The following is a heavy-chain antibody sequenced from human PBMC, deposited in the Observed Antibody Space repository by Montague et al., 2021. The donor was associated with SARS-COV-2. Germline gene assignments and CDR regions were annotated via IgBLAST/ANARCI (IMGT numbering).Heavy chain of an antibody. CDR1: GGSFSGYY. Sequence: SETLSLTCAVYGGSFSGYYWSWIRQPSGKGLEWIGEINHSGSTNYNPSLKSRVTISADTSKNQFSLKLSSVTAADTAVYYCARPNSGWYRYFDLWGRGTLVTVSS. CDR3: ARPNSGWYRYFDL. V-gene: IGHV4-34*01. J-gene: IGHJ2*01. D-gene: IGHD6-19*01. CDR2: INHSGST.